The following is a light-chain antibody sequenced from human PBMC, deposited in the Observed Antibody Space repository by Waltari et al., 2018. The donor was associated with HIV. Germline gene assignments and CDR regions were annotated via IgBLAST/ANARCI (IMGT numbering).Light chain of an antibody. CDR2: QDR. J-gene: IGLJ2*01. CDR3: QAWDNSTAV. CDR1: KLGDKY. V-gene: IGLV3-1*01. Sequence: SYELTQPPSVSVSPGQTARITCSGDKLGDKYASWYQQKPGQSPVMVMYQDRERPSGSPERFSGSNSGNTATLTISGTQAMDEADYYCQAWDNSTAVFGGGTKVTVL.